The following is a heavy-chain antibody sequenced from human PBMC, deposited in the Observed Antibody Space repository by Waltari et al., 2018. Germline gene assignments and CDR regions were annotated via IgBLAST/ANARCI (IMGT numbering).Heavy chain of an antibody. D-gene: IGHD3-10*01. Sequence: QVQLVQSGAEVKKPGASVKVSCKVSGYTLPELSMHWVRQAPGKGLEWMGGFDPEDGETIYAQKFQGRVTMTEDTSTDTAYMELSSLRSEDTAVYYCATDPTRITMVRGAKGTTGWGQGTLVTVSS. CDR1: GYTLPELS. CDR2: FDPEDGET. CDR3: ATDPTRITMVRGAKGTTG. V-gene: IGHV1-24*01. J-gene: IGHJ4*02.